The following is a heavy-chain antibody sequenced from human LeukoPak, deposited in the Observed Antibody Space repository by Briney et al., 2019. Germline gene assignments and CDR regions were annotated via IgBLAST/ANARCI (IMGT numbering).Heavy chain of an antibody. J-gene: IGHJ4*02. CDR3: ARELSLDSSGYYWEAFDY. V-gene: IGHV3-21*01. CDR1: GFTFSSYS. D-gene: IGHD3-22*01. CDR2: ISSSSSYI. Sequence: PGGSLRLSCAASGFTFSSYSMKWVRQAPGKGLEWVSSISSSSSYIYYADSVKGRFTISRDNAKNSLYLQMNSLRAEDTAVYYCARELSLDSSGYYWEAFDYWGQGTLVTVSS.